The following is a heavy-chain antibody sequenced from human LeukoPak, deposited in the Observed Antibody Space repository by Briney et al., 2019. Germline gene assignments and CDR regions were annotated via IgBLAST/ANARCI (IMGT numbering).Heavy chain of an antibody. D-gene: IGHD3-16*01. V-gene: IGHV3-20*04. CDR3: ARDPYNGDYGDFYYYYMDV. Sequence: GGSLRLSCAASGFTFDDYGMSWVRQAPGKGLEWVSGINWNGGSTGYADSVKGRFTISRDNAKNSLYLQMNSLRDEDTAIYYCARDPYNGDYGDFYYYYMDVWGKGTTVTISS. J-gene: IGHJ6*03. CDR2: INWNGGST. CDR1: GFTFDDYG.